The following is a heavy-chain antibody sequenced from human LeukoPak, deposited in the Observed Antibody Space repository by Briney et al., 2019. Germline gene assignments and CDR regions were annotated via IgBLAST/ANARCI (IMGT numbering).Heavy chain of an antibody. CDR1: GGSISSYY. Sequence: SETLSLTCTVSGGSISSYYWSWIRQPPGKGLEWIGYMYYSGSTNYNPSLKSRVTISVDTSKNQFSLKLSSVTAADTAVYYRARIFGAGFWSGYYTGYYYYMDVWGKGTTVTVSS. V-gene: IGHV4-59*01. D-gene: IGHD3-3*01. CDR2: MYYSGST. CDR3: ARIFGAGFWSGYYTGYYYYMDV. J-gene: IGHJ6*03.